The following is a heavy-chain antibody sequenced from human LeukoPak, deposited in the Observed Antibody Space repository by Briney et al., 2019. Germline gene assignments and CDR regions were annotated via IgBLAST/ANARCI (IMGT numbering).Heavy chain of an antibody. Sequence: GGSLRLSCAASGFTFSSYSMNWVRQAPGKGLEWVSYISSSSRTIYHADSVKGRFTISRDNAQNSLYLQMNRLRDEDTAVYYCARVGGYSYGYDVSDYWGQGTLVTVSS. J-gene: IGHJ4*02. D-gene: IGHD5-18*01. CDR3: ARVGGYSYGYDVSDY. CDR2: ISSSSRTI. CDR1: GFTFSSYS. V-gene: IGHV3-48*02.